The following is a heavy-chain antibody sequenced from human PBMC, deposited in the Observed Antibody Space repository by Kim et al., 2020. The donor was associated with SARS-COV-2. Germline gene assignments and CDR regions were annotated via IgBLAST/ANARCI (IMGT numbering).Heavy chain of an antibody. J-gene: IGHJ4*02. D-gene: IGHD5-18*01. CDR1: GFTFSSYD. CDR3: ARAGAWYSYVSTDWNPLDS. Sequence: GGSLRLSCAASGFTFSSYDMHWVRQATGKGLEWVSAIGTAGDTYYPGSVKGRFTISRENAKNSLYLQMNSLRAGDTAVYYCARAGAWYSYVSTDWNPLDSWGQGTLVTVSS. V-gene: IGHV3-13*01. CDR2: IGTAGDT.